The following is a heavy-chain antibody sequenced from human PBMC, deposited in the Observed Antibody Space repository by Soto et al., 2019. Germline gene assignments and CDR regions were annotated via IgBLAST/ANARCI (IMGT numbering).Heavy chain of an antibody. CDR1: GGSISSYY. CDR3: ARCVENYDFWSGSPYYYYMDV. J-gene: IGHJ6*03. Sequence: PSETLSLTCTVSGGSISSYYWSWIRQPPGKGLEWIGYIYYSGSTNYNPSLKSRVTISVDTSKNQFSLKLSSVTAADTAVYYCARCVENYDFWSGSPYYYYMDVWGKGTTVTVS. V-gene: IGHV4-59*01. CDR2: IYYSGST. D-gene: IGHD3-3*01.